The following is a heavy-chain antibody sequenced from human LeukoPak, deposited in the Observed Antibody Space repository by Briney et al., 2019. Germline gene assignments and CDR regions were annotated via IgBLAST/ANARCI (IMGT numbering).Heavy chain of an antibody. J-gene: IGHJ4*02. Sequence: PGGSLRLSCAASGFTFSSYAMSWVRQAPGKGLEWVSAISGSGGSTYYADSVKGRYTISRDNSKNTLYLQMNSLRAEGTAVYYCAKEKYYYDSSGYYAYWGQGTLVTVSS. D-gene: IGHD3-22*01. CDR3: AKEKYYYDSSGYYAY. V-gene: IGHV3-23*01. CDR1: GFTFSSYA. CDR2: ISGSGGST.